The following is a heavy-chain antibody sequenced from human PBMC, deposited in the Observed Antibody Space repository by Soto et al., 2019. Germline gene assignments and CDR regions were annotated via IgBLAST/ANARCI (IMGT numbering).Heavy chain of an antibody. Sequence: EVQLLESGGGLVQPGGSLRLSCAASGFTFSNYAMIRVRQAPGKGLEWVSGISGSGGSTYYADSVKGRFTISRDNSKNTLYLQVNSLRAEDTAVFYCGKGPLDYGSRLEYWGQGTLVTVSS. CDR1: GFTFSNYA. V-gene: IGHV3-23*01. CDR3: GKGPLDYGSRLEY. J-gene: IGHJ4*02. D-gene: IGHD3-10*01. CDR2: ISGSGGST.